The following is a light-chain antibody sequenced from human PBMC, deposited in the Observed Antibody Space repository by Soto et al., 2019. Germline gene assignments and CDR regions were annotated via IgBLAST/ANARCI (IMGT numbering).Light chain of an antibody. CDR2: GAS. V-gene: IGKV3-20*01. Sequence: EIVLTQSPGTLSLSPGERATLSCRASQSVSSSYLAWYQQKPGQAPRQLIYGASSRATGIPDRFSGSRSGTDFTLNITRLEAEDFAVFYCQHYRTSFGGGTMVEIK. CDR1: QSVSSSY. CDR3: QHYRTS. J-gene: IGKJ4*01.